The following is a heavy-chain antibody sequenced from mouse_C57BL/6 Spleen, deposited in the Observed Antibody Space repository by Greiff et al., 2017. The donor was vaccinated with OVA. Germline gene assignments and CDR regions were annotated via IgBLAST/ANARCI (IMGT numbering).Heavy chain of an antibody. V-gene: IGHV1-75*01. CDR3: ARRGDGSSYGFDY. D-gene: IGHD1-1*01. Sequence: VQLQQSGPELVKPGASVKISCKASGYTFTDYYINWVKQRPGQGLEWIGWIFPGSGSTYYNEKFKGKATLTVDKSSSTAYMLLSSLTSEDSAVYFGARRGDGSSYGFDYWGQGTTLTVSS. CDR2: IFPGSGST. CDR1: GYTFTDYY. J-gene: IGHJ2*01.